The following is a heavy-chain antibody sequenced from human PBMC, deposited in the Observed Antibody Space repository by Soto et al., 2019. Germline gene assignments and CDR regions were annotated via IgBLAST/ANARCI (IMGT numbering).Heavy chain of an antibody. V-gene: IGHV3-15*07. CDR2: MKSKSDGGTT. Sequence: EVQLVESGGGLVKPGGSLRLSCAASGSTVSNAYMNWVRQAPGKGLEWVGRMKSKSDGGTTDYAAPVKGRFTISSDDSKNTVYLQMNSLKIEDTAVYYCTTSGVSTRYGMDVWGQGTRVTVSP. J-gene: IGHJ6*01. CDR3: TTSGVSTRYGMDV. CDR1: GSTVSNAY. D-gene: IGHD4-4*01.